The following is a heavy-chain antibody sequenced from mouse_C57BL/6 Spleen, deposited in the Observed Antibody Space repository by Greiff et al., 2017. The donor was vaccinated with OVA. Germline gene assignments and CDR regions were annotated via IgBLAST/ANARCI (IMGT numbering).Heavy chain of an antibody. CDR3: ARCPLLPLDGYWYFDV. CDR2: IYPGSGNT. D-gene: IGHD1-1*01. CDR1: GYTFTDYY. V-gene: IGHV1-84*01. J-gene: IGHJ1*03. Sequence: VQLQQSGPELVKPGASVKISCKASGYTFTDYYINWVKQRPGQGLEWIGWIYPGSGNTKYNEKFKGKATLTVDTSSSTAYMQLSSLTSEDSAVYFCARCPLLPLDGYWYFDVWGTGTTVTVSS.